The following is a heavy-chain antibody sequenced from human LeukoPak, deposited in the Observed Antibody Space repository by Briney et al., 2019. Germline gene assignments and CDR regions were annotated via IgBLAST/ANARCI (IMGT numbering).Heavy chain of an antibody. V-gene: IGHV4-34*01. J-gene: IGHJ4*02. Sequence: SETLSLTCIVSGDSISSYYWGWIRQPPGKGLEWIGEINHSGSTNYNPSLKSRVTISVDTSKNQFSLKLSSVTAADTAVYYCARGYSYSDYWGQGTLVTVSS. CDR1: GDSISSYY. D-gene: IGHD5-18*01. CDR3: ARGYSYSDY. CDR2: INHSGST.